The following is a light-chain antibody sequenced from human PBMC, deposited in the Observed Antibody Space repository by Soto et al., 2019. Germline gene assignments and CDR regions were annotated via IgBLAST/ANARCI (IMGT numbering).Light chain of an antibody. V-gene: IGLV2-11*01. CDR1: SSDVGNYNY. Sequence: QSVLTQPRSVSGSPGQSVTISCTGTSSDVGNYNYVSWYQQHPGKAPKLMISDVSKRPSGVSNRFSGSTSGNAASLTISGLQADDEADYFCCSSAPESTYVCGTGTKVTVL. J-gene: IGLJ1*01. CDR3: CSSAPESTYV. CDR2: DVS.